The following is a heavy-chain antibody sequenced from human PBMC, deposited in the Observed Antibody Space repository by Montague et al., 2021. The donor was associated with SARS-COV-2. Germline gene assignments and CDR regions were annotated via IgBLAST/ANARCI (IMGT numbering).Heavy chain of an antibody. CDR2: ISYDGSDI. Sequence: SLRLSCAASGFTFSNYNMYWVRQAPGKGLEWVSRISYDGSDIYYADSVKGRFTISRDNTKNTLYVQMNSLRNEDTAVYYCAKDGPAQWEVPSSHFDHWGQGTLVTVSS. J-gene: IGHJ4*02. V-gene: IGHV3-30*18. CDR1: GFTFSNYN. D-gene: IGHD1-26*01. CDR3: AKDGPAQWEVPSSHFDH.